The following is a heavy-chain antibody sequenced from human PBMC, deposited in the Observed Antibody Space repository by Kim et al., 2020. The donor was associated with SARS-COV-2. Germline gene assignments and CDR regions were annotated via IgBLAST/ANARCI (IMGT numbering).Heavy chain of an antibody. CDR3: ARERYCSGGSCYLEWRTCYYYGMDV. V-gene: IGHV3-21*01. D-gene: IGHD2-15*01. Sequence: GGSLRLSCAASGFTFSSYSMNWVRQAPGKGLEWVSSISSSSSYIYYADSVKGRFTISRDNAKNSLYLQMNSLRAEDTAVYYCARERYCSGGSCYLEWRTCYYYGMDVWGQGTTVTVSS. CDR1: GFTFSSYS. J-gene: IGHJ6*02. CDR2: ISSSSSYI.